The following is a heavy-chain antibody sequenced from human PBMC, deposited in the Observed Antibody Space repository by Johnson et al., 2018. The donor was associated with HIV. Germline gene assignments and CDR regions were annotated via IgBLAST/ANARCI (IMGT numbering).Heavy chain of an antibody. CDR2: INSDGSST. V-gene: IGHV3-64*04. D-gene: IGHD5-24*01. CDR3: ARFGDMATSFPGFGL. CDR1: GFTFSSYA. Sequence: QVQLVESGGGLVQPGGSLRLSCAASGFTFSSYAMHWVRQAPGKGLESVSAINSDGSSTSYADSVKGRFTISRDNAKNSLHLQVNSLRAEGTAVYYCARFGDMATSFPGFGLWGQGTMVTVSS. J-gene: IGHJ3*01.